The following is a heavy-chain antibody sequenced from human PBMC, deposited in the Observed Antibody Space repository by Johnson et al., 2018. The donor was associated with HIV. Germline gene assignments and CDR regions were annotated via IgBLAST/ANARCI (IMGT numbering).Heavy chain of an antibody. D-gene: IGHD2-21*01. Sequence: VQLVESGGGVVQPGRSLRLSCVASGFTFFSYGMHWVRQAPGKGLAWVAVISYDGSNKYYGDSVKGRFTISRENSKNTLYLQMNSLRAEDTAVYYCARERGGRHTFDIWGQGTMVAVSS. CDR3: ARERGGRHTFDI. CDR2: ISYDGSNK. V-gene: IGHV3-30*03. CDR1: GFTFFSYG. J-gene: IGHJ3*02.